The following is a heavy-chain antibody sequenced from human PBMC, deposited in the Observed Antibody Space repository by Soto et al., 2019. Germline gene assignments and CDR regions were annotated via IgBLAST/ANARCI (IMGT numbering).Heavy chain of an antibody. D-gene: IGHD5-18*01. J-gene: IGHJ4*02. V-gene: IGHV4-59*01. CDR3: ASSGGYSYGYFVSVY. CDR1: GGSISSYY. Sequence: SETLSLTCTVSGGSISSYYWSWIRQPPGKGLEWIGYIYYSGSTNYNPSLKSRVTISVDTSKNQFSLKLSSVTAADTAVYYCASSGGYSYGYFVSVYWGQGTLVTVSS. CDR2: IYYSGST.